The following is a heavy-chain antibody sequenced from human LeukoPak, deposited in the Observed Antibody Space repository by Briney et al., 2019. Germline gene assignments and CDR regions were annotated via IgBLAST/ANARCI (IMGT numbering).Heavy chain of an antibody. CDR1: GGSFSGYY. D-gene: IGHD2-2*01. J-gene: IGHJ4*02. CDR2: INHSGST. Sequence: LETLSLTCAVYGGSFSGYYWSWIRQPPGKGLEWIGEINHSGSTNYNPSLKSRVTISVDTSKNQFSLKLSSVTAADTAVYYCAREDCSSTSCYPYYFDYWGQGTLVTVSS. V-gene: IGHV4-34*01. CDR3: AREDCSSTSCYPYYFDY.